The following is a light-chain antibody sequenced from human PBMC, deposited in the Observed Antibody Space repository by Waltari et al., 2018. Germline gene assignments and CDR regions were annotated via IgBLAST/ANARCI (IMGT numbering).Light chain of an antibody. J-gene: IGLJ1*01. CDR2: DNN. CDR1: ASNIGNNY. V-gene: IGLV1-51*01. Sequence: QSVLTQPPSVSAAPGQKVTISCSGSASNIGNNYVSWYRPLPGNAPPPLIYDNNKRPSGIPDRFSGSKSGTSASLGIAGLQTGDEALYYCGAWDSSLSVYVFGSGTDLTVL. CDR3: GAWDSSLSVYV.